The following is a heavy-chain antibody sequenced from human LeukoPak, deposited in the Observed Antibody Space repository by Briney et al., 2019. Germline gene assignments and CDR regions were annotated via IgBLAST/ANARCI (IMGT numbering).Heavy chain of an antibody. V-gene: IGHV1-18*01. CDR2: ISAYNGNT. Sequence: ASVKVSCKASGYTFTSYGISWVRQAPGQGLEWMGWISAYNGNTNYAQKLQGRVTMATDTSTSTAYMELRSLRSDDTAVYYCVRARIAAAGRHFDYWGQGTLVTVSS. J-gene: IGHJ4*02. CDR3: VRARIAAAGRHFDY. CDR1: GYTFTSYG. D-gene: IGHD6-13*01.